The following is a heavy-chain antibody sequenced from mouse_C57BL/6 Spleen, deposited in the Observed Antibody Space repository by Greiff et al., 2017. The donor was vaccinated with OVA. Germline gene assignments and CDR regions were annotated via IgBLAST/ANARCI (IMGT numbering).Heavy chain of an antibody. Sequence: VKDRFTISRDDSESMLYLQMNNLKTEDTAMYYCVRQRDYYGSRDAMDYWGQGTSVTVSS. CDR3: VRQRDYYGSRDAMDY. V-gene: IGHV10-1*01. D-gene: IGHD1-1*01. J-gene: IGHJ4*01.